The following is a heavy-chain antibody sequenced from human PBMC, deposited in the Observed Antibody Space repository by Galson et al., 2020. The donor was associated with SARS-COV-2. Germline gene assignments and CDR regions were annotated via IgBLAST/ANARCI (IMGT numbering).Heavy chain of an antibody. CDR2: ISSSSSYI. V-gene: IGHV3-21*01. Sequence: TGGSLRLSCAASGFTFSSYSMNWVRQAPGQGLEWVSSISSSSSYIYYADSVKGRFTISRDNAKNSLYLQMNSLRAEDTAVYYCARVEGQLRFLEWSSVDYFDYWGQGTLVTVSS. J-gene: IGHJ4*02. CDR3: ARVEGQLRFLEWSSVDYFDY. D-gene: IGHD3-3*01. CDR1: GFTFSSYS.